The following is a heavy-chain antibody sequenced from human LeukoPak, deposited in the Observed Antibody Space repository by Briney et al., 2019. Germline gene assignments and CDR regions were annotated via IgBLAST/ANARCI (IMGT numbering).Heavy chain of an antibody. D-gene: IGHD3-3*01. Sequence: GGSLRLSCAASGFTVNSNHMNWVRQAPGKGLEWVSVLYIDGTTYYADSVKGRFTISRDNSKNTLYLQMDSLRAEDTAVYYCASYDFWSGYYPYYYMDVWGKGTTVTVSS. V-gene: IGHV3-53*01. CDR1: GFTVNSNH. CDR2: LYIDGTT. J-gene: IGHJ6*03. CDR3: ASYDFWSGYYPYYYMDV.